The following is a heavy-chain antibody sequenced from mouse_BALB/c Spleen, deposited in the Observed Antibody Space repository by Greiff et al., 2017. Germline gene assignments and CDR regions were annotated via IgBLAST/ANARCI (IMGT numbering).Heavy chain of an antibody. CDR1: GFTFSSYT. CDR2: ISNGGGST. V-gene: IGHV5-12-2*01. Sequence: VQLVESGGGLVQPGGSLKLSCAASGFTFSSYTMSWVRQTPEKRLEWVAYISNGGGSTYYPDTVKGRFTISRDNAKNTLYLQMSSLKSEDTAMYYCARHDYAMDYWGQGTSVTVSS. J-gene: IGHJ4*01. CDR3: ARHDYAMDY.